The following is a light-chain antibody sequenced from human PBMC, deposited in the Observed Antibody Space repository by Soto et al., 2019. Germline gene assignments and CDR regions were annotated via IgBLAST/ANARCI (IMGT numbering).Light chain of an antibody. Sequence: DFQMTQSPSSLSASVGDRVTITCRATQAISNYLAWYQQKPGIVPKLLIYAAFTLQSGVPSRFSGSGSGTDFTLTISSLQPEDVATYYCQKYNSAPWTFGQGTKVEIK. J-gene: IGKJ1*01. CDR1: QAISNY. V-gene: IGKV1-27*01. CDR2: AAF. CDR3: QKYNSAPWT.